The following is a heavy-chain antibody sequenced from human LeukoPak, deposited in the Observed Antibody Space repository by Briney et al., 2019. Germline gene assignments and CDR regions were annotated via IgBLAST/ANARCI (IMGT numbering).Heavy chain of an antibody. V-gene: IGHV3-23*01. Sequence: PGGSLRLSCAASGFTFSSSAMSWVRQVPGKGLEWVSGISASGGCTSYADSVRGRFTISRDNSKNTLYVQMNSLRDEDTAVYYCAKNQKLESPHYLDSWGQGTLVTVSS. CDR2: ISASGGCT. CDR1: GFTFSSSA. CDR3: AKNQKLESPHYLDS. D-gene: IGHD1-1*01. J-gene: IGHJ4*02.